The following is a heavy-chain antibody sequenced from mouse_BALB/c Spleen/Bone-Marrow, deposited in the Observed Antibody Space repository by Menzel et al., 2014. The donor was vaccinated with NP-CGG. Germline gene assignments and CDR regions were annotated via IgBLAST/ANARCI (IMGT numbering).Heavy chain of an antibody. Sequence: VQLKESGAELVKPGASVKLSCTASGFNIKDTYMHWVKQRPEQGLEWIGGIDPAHGNTKYDPKFQGKATITADTSSNTAYLQLSSLTSEDTAVYYCARNGNYGAWFAYWGQGTLVTVSA. CDR2: IDPAHGNT. J-gene: IGHJ3*01. CDR3: ARNGNYGAWFAY. D-gene: IGHD2-1*01. V-gene: IGHV14-3*02. CDR1: GFNIKDTY.